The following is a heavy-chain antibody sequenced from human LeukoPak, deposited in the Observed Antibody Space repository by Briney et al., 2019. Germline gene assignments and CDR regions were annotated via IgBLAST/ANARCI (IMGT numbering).Heavy chain of an antibody. Sequence: SVKVSCKASGGTFSSYAIGWVRQAPGQGLEWVGRILPFLGITTYAQKLQGRVTITADKSTSTAYMELSSLRSEDTAVYYCARVVPAAGTYYYYYGMDVWGQGTTVTVSS. D-gene: IGHD2-2*01. V-gene: IGHV1-69*04. CDR1: GGTFSSYA. J-gene: IGHJ6*02. CDR2: ILPFLGIT. CDR3: ARVVPAAGTYYYYYGMDV.